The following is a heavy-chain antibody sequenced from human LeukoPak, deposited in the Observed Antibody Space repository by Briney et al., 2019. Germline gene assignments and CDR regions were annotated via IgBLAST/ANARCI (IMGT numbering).Heavy chain of an antibody. V-gene: IGHV4-59*08. CDR1: GGSISNNY. CDR3: ARRRYFDY. Sequence: PSETLSLTCTVSGGSISNNYWSWIRQPPGKGLEWIGYIYYTGTTNYNPSLKSRVTISVDTSKNQFSLKLSSVTAADTAVYYCARRRYFDYWGQGTLVTVSS. J-gene: IGHJ4*02. CDR2: IYYTGTT.